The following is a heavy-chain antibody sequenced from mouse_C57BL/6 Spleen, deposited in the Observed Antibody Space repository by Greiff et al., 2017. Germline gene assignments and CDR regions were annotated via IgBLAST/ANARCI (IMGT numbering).Heavy chain of an antibody. CDR3: ARGGMVTTVYYAMDY. CDR1: GFTFSDYY. V-gene: IGHV5-16*01. Sequence: EVKLMESEGGLVQPGSSMKLSCTASGFTFSDYYMAWVRQVPEKGLEWVANINYDGSSTYYLDSLKSRFIISRDNAKNILYLQMSSLKSEDTATYYCARGGMVTTVYYAMDYWGQGTSVTVSS. D-gene: IGHD2-2*01. CDR2: INYDGSST. J-gene: IGHJ4*01.